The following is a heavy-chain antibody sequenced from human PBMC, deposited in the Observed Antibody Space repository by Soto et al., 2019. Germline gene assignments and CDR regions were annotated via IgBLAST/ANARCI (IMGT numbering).Heavy chain of an antibody. CDR2: INADNGNT. J-gene: IGHJ4*02. CDR3: ATEIDATTVTSLDD. Sequence: GASVKVSCKASGYTFSGSVMHWVRQAPGQRLEWMGWINADNGNTKYSQKFQDRVTLTRDTSASTAYMELSSLRSEDTTVYYCATEIDATTVTSLDDWGQGTLVTVSS. D-gene: IGHD4-17*01. CDR1: GYTFSGSV. V-gene: IGHV1-3*01.